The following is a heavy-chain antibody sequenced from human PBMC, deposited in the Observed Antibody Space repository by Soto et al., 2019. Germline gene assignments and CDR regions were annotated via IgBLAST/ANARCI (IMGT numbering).Heavy chain of an antibody. D-gene: IGHD2-2*01. Sequence: QVQLQESGPGLVKPSQTLSLTCTVSGGSISSGDYYWSWIRQPPGKGLEWIGYIYYSGSTYYNPSLKSRVTMSVDTSKNQFSLKLSSVTAADTAVYYCARDEGVVPAALGPNYYYYGMDVWGQGTTVTVSS. V-gene: IGHV4-30-4*01. CDR3: ARDEGVVPAALGPNYYYYGMDV. CDR1: GGSISSGDYY. CDR2: IYYSGST. J-gene: IGHJ6*02.